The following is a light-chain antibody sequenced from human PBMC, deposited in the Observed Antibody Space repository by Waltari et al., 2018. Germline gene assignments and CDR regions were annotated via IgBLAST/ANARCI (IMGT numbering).Light chain of an antibody. V-gene: IGLV2-23*02. CDR1: RSNVGFYNL. CDR2: EVI. CDR3: CSYAGRNIWV. Sequence: QSALTHPASVSGSPGKSITISCPGTRSNVGFYNLVSWYQQHPDKAPKLLVYEVIERPSGVSSRFSGSKSDNTASLTISGLQAEDEADYYCCSYAGRNIWVFGGGTKVTVL. J-gene: IGLJ3*02.